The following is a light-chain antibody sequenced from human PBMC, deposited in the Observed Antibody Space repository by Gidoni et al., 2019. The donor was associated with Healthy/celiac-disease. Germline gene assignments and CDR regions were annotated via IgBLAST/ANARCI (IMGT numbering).Light chain of an antibody. Sequence: QSVLTQPPAASGTPGQRVTISCSGSSSNIGSNSGNWYQQLPGTAPKHLIYSNNQRPSGVPDRFSGSKSGTSASLAISRLQSEDEADYYCAAWDDSLNGRVFGGGTKLTVL. J-gene: IGLJ3*02. V-gene: IGLV1-44*01. CDR1: SSNIGSNS. CDR3: AAWDDSLNGRV. CDR2: SNN.